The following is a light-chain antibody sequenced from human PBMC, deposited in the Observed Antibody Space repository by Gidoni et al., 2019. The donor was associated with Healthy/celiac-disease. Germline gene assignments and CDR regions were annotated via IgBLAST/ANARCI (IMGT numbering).Light chain of an antibody. Sequence: EIVFTQSPGTLSLSPGERATLSCRASQRVSSSYLAWYPQKPGQAPRLLIYGASSRATGIPDRFSGSGSGTDFTLTISRLEPEDFAVYYCQQYGSSRTFGQGTKVEIK. J-gene: IGKJ1*01. CDR2: GAS. CDR3: QQYGSSRT. V-gene: IGKV3-20*01. CDR1: QRVSSSY.